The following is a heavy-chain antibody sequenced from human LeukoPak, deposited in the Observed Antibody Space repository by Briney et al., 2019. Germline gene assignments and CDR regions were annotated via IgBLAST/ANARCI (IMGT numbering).Heavy chain of an antibody. CDR2: ISSSGSTI. CDR1: RFTFSSYA. Sequence: GGSLRLSCAASRFTFSSYAMSWVRQAPGKGLEWVSYISSSGSTIYYADSVKGRFTISRDNAKNSLYLQMNSLRAEDTAVYYCASITIFGVVTPNDAFDIWGQGTMVTVSS. V-gene: IGHV3-48*04. CDR3: ASITIFGVVTPNDAFDI. D-gene: IGHD3-3*01. J-gene: IGHJ3*02.